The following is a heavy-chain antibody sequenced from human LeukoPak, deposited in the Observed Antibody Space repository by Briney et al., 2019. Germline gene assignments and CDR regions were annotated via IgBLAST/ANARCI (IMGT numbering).Heavy chain of an antibody. CDR1: GFTFSSYS. D-gene: IGHD3-3*01. J-gene: IGHJ4*02. CDR3: ARVPFYDFWSGPGYFDY. CDR2: ISSSSSYI. V-gene: IGHV3-21*01. Sequence: GGSLRLSCAASGFTFSSYSMNWVRQAPGKGLEWVSSISSSSSYIYYADSVKGRFTISRDNAKNSLYLQMNSLRAEDTAVYYCARVPFYDFWSGPGYFDYWGQGTLVTVSS.